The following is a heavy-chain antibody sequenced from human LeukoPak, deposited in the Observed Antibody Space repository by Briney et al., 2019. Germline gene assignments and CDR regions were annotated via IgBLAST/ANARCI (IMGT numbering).Heavy chain of an antibody. CDR1: GFTFSSYG. V-gene: IGHV3-33*01. Sequence: GGSLRLFCVASGFTFSSYGMHWVRQAPAKGLDWVAVIWYDGSNKYYADSVKGRFTISRDNSKNTLYLQMNSLRAEDTAVYYCAGDSSTSPGWFDPWGQGTLVTVSS. J-gene: IGHJ5*02. D-gene: IGHD2-2*01. CDR2: IWYDGSNK. CDR3: AGDSSTSPGWFDP.